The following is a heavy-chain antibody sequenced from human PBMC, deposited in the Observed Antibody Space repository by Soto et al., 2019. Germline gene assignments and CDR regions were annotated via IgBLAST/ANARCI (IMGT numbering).Heavy chain of an antibody. V-gene: IGHV1-69*12. J-gene: IGHJ6*02. CDR3: ARDLAAAGGSVGLDYYGMDV. Sequence: QVQLVQSGAEVKKPGSSVKVSCKASGGTFSSYAISWVRQAPGQGLEWMGGIIPIFGTANYAQKFQGRVTITADESTSTAYMELSSLRSEDTAVYYCARDLAAAGGSVGLDYYGMDVWGQGTTVTVSS. CDR2: IIPIFGTA. CDR1: GGTFSSYA. D-gene: IGHD6-13*01.